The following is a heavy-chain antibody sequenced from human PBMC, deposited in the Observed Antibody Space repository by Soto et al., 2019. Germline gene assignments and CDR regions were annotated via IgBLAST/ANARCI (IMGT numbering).Heavy chain of an antibody. CDR3: ARGGGYSGYDQSWGYYYYGMDV. J-gene: IGHJ6*02. V-gene: IGHV3-11*01. CDR1: GFTFSDYY. Sequence: GGSLRLSCAASGFTFSDYYMSWIRQAPGKGLEWVSYISSSGSTIYYADSVKGRFTISRDNAKNSLYLQMNSLRAEDTAVYYCARGGGYSGYDQSWGYYYYGMDVWGQGTTVTVSS. D-gene: IGHD5-12*01. CDR2: ISSSGSTI.